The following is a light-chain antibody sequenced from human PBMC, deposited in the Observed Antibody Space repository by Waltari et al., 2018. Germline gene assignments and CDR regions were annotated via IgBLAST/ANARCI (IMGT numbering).Light chain of an antibody. CDR1: QSVSTIS. Sequence: EIVLTQSPGTLSLSPGESATLSCRASQSVSTISLTWYQQKPGQAPRLLIYGTSSRATGIPDRFSDSGSGTDFTLTISRLQPEDFAIYYCQQYDGIVVTFGGGTKVEI. CDR3: QQYDGIVVT. CDR2: GTS. V-gene: IGKV3-20*01. J-gene: IGKJ4*01.